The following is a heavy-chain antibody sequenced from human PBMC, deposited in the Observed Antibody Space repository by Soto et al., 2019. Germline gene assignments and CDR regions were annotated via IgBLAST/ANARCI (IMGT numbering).Heavy chain of an antibody. J-gene: IGHJ4*02. Sequence: GASVKVSCKASGYTFTGYYMHWVRQAPGQGLEWMGWINPNGGGTNYAQKFQGWVTMTRDTSISTAYMELSRLRSDDTAVYYCARAGGYYDFWSGYYEFDYWGQGTLVTVSS. CDR2: INPNGGGT. V-gene: IGHV1-2*04. CDR1: GYTFTGYY. D-gene: IGHD3-3*01. CDR3: ARAGGYYDFWSGYYEFDY.